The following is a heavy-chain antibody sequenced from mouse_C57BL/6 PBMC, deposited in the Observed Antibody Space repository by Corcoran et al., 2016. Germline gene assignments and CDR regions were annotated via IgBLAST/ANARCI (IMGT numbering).Heavy chain of an antibody. V-gene: IGHV9-3*01. D-gene: IGHD2-5*01. J-gene: IGHJ4*01. Sequence: QIQLVQSGPELKKPGETVKISCKASGYTFTTYGMSWVKQAPGKGLKWMGWINTYSGVPTYADDFKGRFAFALETSASTAYLQINNLKNEDTATYFCARDSNFRVDYWGQGTSVTVSS. CDR3: ARDSNFRVDY. CDR1: GYTFTTYG. CDR2: INTYSGVP.